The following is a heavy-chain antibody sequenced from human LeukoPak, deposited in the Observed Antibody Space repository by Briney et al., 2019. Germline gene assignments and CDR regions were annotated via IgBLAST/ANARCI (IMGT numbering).Heavy chain of an antibody. CDR3: ARGGRITFGGVIVQGIDY. J-gene: IGHJ4*02. CDR1: RVSITSSGFY. CDR2: ISYSGTM. Sequence: PSETLSLTCTVSRVSITSSGFYWGWLRQPPGKGPEWIGIISYSGTMYYNPSLKSRVTISVDTSKNQFSLKLSSVTAADTAVYYCARGGRITFGGVIVQGIDYWGQGTLVTVSS. V-gene: IGHV4-39*07. D-gene: IGHD3-16*02.